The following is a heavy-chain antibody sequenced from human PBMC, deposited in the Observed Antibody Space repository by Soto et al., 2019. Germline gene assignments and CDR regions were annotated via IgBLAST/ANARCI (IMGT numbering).Heavy chain of an antibody. CDR1: GFTFISYW. CDR2: INQDGNED. Sequence: LRLSFAASGFTFISYWMNWVRQAPGKGLEWVANINQDGNEDNLLDSVKGRFTISRDNAKNSLFLQMNSLRVDDTAVYYCARTGDGHHDFLDYWGQGALVTVSS. CDR3: ARTGDGHHDFLDY. D-gene: IGHD1-1*01. V-gene: IGHV3-7*01. J-gene: IGHJ4*02.